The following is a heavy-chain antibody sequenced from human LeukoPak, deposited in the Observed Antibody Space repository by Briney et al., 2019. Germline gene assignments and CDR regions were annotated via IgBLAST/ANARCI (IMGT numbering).Heavy chain of an antibody. CDR1: GGSFSGYY. J-gene: IGHJ4*02. CDR2: INHSGST. D-gene: IGHD4-23*01. V-gene: IGHV4-34*01. Sequence: SETLSLTCAVYGGSFSGYYWSWIRQPPGKGLEWIGEINHSGSTNYNPSLKSRVTISVDTSKNQFSLKLSSVTAADTAVYYCARAMTTVVLYYFDYWGQGTLVTVSS. CDR3: ARAMTTVVLYYFDY.